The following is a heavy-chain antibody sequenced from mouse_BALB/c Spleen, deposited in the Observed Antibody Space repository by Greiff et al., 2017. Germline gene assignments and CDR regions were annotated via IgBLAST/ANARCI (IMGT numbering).Heavy chain of an antibody. CDR1: GFTFSDYY. V-gene: IGHV5-4*02. CDR3: ARDYGNYFMDY. CDR2: ISDGGSYT. D-gene: IGHD2-1*01. J-gene: IGHJ4*01. Sequence: EVQVVESGGGLVKPGGSLKLSCAASGFTFSDYYMYWVRQTPEKRLEWVATISDGGSYTYYPDSVKGRFTISRDNAKNNLYLQMSSLKSEDTAMYYCARDYGNYFMDYWGQGTSVTVSS.